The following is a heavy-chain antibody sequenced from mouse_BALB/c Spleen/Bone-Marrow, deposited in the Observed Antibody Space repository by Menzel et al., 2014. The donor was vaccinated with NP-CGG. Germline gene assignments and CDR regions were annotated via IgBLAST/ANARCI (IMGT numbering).Heavy chain of an antibody. CDR3: ASRYDAMDY. CDR1: GYTFSSYW. V-gene: IGHV1-9*01. J-gene: IGHJ4*01. Sequence: VQLQQSGAELMKPGASVKISCKATGYTFSSYWIEWVKQRPGHGLVWIGEILPGSGSTDYNEKFKGKATFTADTSSNTAYIQLSSLTSEDSAVYYCASRYDAMDYWGQGTSVTVSS. CDR2: ILPGSGST.